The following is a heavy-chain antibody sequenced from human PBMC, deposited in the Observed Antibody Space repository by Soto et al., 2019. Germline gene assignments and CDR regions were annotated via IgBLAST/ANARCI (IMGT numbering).Heavy chain of an antibody. CDR3: ARVVVPAAPYYYYYYMDV. CDR2: IFSNDEK. Sequence: QVTLKESGPVLVKPTETLTLTCTVSGFSLSNARMGVSWIRQPLGKALEWLAHIFSNDEKSYSTSLKSRLTISKDTSKSQVVLTMTNMDPVDTATYYCARVVVPAAPYYYYYYMDVWGKGTTVTVSS. D-gene: IGHD2-2*01. CDR1: GFSLSNARMG. V-gene: IGHV2-26*01. J-gene: IGHJ6*03.